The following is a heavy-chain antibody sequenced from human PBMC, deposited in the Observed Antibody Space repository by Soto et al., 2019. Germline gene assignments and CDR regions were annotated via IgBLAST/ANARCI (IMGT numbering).Heavy chain of an antibody. J-gene: IGHJ5*02. CDR2: IYWDDDK. D-gene: IGHD3-9*01. Sequence: QITLKESGPALVKPTQTLTLTCTFSGFSLSTSGVGVGWIRQPPGKALEWLALIYWDDDKRYSPSLKSRLTITKDTSKNQVVLTMTDMDPVDTATYYCARSAGDILTGYYAPFDPWGQGTLVTVSS. CDR1: GFSLSTSGVG. CDR3: ARSAGDILTGYYAPFDP. V-gene: IGHV2-5*02.